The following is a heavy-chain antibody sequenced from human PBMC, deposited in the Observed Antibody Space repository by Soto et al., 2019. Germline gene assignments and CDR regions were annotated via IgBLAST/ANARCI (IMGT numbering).Heavy chain of an antibody. J-gene: IGHJ5*02. CDR2: IYYSGST. D-gene: IGHD5-12*01. CDR3: ARDRGDGYNLAGNWFDP. V-gene: IGHV4-61*01. CDR1: GGSISSSSYY. Sequence: SSETLSLTCTVSGGSISSSSYYWGWIRQPPGKGLEWIGYIYYSGSTNYNPSLKSRVTISVDTSKNQFSLKLSSVTAADTAVYYCARDRGDGYNLAGNWFDPWGQGTLVTVSS.